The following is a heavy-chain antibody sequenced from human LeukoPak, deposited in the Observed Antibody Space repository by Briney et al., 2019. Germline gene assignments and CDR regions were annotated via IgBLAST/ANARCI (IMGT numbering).Heavy chain of an antibody. CDR3: ARAVGATMPHFDY. Sequence: SVKVSCKASGGTFSSYTISWVRQAPGQGLEWMGRIIPILGIANYAQKFQGRVTITPNKYTSTAYMELSSLRSEDTAVYYCARAVGATMPHFDYWGQGTLVTVSS. CDR2: IIPILGIA. V-gene: IGHV1-69*02. D-gene: IGHD1-26*01. J-gene: IGHJ4*02. CDR1: GGTFSSYT.